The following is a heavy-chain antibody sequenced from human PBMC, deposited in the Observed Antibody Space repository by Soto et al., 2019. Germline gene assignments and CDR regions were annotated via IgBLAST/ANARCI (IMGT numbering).Heavy chain of an antibody. CDR3: ARRLYHDSSGFEGGGMDV. CDR2: IYYSGST. CDR1: GGSISSSSYY. D-gene: IGHD3-22*01. J-gene: IGHJ6*02. Sequence: QLQLQESGPGLVKPSETLSLTCTVSGGSISSSSYYWGWIRQPPGKGLEWIGSIYYSGSTYYNPPLKGRVTISVDPAKNQFSLKLSSVTAADTAVYYCARRLYHDSSGFEGGGMDVWGQGTTVTVSS. V-gene: IGHV4-39*01.